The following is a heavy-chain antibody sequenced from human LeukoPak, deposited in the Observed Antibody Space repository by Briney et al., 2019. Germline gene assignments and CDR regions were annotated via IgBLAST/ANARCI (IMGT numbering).Heavy chain of an antibody. V-gene: IGHV4-34*01. CDR2: INHSGST. J-gene: IGHJ4*02. D-gene: IGHD3-22*01. CDR3: ARVGGYYDSSGYFDY. Sequence: SETLSLTCAVYGGSFSGYYWSWIRQPPARGLEGISEINHSGSTNSNPSLNSLVTISVDTATHQFSLKLSSVTAADTAVYYCARVGGYYDSSGYFDYWGQGTLVTVSS. CDR1: GGSFSGYY.